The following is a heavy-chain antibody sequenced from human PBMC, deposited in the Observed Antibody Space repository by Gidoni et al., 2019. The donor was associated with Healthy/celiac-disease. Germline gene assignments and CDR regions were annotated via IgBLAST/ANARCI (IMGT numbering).Heavy chain of an antibody. Sequence: QLQLQESGPGLVKPSETLSLTCTVSGGSISSSSYYWGWIRQPPGKGLEWIGSIYYSGSTYYNPSLKSRVTISVDTSKNQFSLKLSSVTAADTAVYYCARLISAIDAFDIWGQGTMVTVSS. J-gene: IGHJ3*02. CDR2: IYYSGST. CDR3: ARLISAIDAFDI. V-gene: IGHV4-39*01. D-gene: IGHD6-25*01. CDR1: GGSISSSSYY.